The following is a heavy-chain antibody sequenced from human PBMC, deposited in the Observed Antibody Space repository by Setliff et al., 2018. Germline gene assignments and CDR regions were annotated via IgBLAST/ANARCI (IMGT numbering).Heavy chain of an antibody. CDR3: AGGRRYDYGWDFDY. V-gene: IGHV4-61*02. CDR1: GGSISGTSYS. Sequence: SETLSLTCTVSGGSISGTSYSWSWIRQPAGKGLEWIGRIYSSESTNYNPSLKSRVTISLDTSKNQFSPKLTSVTAADTAVYYCAGGRRYDYGWDFDYWGQGTLVTVSS. J-gene: IGHJ4*02. CDR2: IYSSEST. D-gene: IGHD4-17*01.